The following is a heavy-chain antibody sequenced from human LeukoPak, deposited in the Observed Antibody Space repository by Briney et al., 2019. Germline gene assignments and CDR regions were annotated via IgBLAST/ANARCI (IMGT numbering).Heavy chain of an antibody. CDR3: ARHPFQYPFDH. J-gene: IGHJ5*02. D-gene: IGHD2/OR15-2a*01. CDR1: GASVSSDY. V-gene: IGHV4-59*08. Sequence: SETLSLTCTVSGASVSSDYWSWIRQSSGKGLEWIGYIYHSGHTMSNPSLKSRVSLSLDTSNNQFSLKLSSVTAADTAVYYCARHPFQYPFDHWGQGTVVCVSS. CDR2: IYHSGHT.